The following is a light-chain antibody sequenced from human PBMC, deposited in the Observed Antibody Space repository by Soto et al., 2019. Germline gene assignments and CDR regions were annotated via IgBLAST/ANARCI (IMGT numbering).Light chain of an antibody. CDR3: QQYGSSGT. J-gene: IGKJ1*01. CDR2: GAS. V-gene: IGKV3-20*01. CDR1: QSVSNNY. Sequence: EIVLTHSQGTLSLSPWEGATLSSRASQSVSNNYLAWYQQKPGQAPRLLIYGASNRATGIPDRFSGSGSGTDFTLTISRLEPEDFAVYYCQQYGSSGTFGQGTKVDIK.